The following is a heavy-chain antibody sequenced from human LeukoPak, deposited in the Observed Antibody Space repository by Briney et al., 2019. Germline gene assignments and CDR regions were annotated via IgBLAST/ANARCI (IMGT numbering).Heavy chain of an antibody. J-gene: IGHJ4*02. CDR3: AREGLAVAAYFVY. CDR1: GFTFSSYG. CDR2: IWYDGSNK. Sequence: AGGSLRLSCAASGFTFSSYGMHWVRQAPGKGLEWVAVIWYDGSNKYYADSVKGRFTISRDNSKNTLYLQMNSLRVEDTAVYYCAREGLAVAAYFVYWGQGTLVTVSS. D-gene: IGHD6-19*01. V-gene: IGHV3-33*01.